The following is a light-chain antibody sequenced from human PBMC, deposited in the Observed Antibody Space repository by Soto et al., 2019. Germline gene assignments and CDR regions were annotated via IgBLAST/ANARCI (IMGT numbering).Light chain of an antibody. CDR1: QSISSY. CDR2: AAS. V-gene: IGKV1-39*01. CDR3: QQSYSTSIT. J-gene: IGKJ5*01. Sequence: DIQMTQSPSSLSASVGDRVTITCRASQSISSYLNWYQQKPGKAPKLLIYAASSLQSGVPSRFSGSGSGTEFTLTISSLQFEDFATYYCQQSYSTSITFGQGTRLEIK.